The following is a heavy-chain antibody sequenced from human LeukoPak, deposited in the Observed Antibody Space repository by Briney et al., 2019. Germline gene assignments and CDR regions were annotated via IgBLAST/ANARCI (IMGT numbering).Heavy chain of an antibody. Sequence: GESLKISCKGSGYTFTGYYMHWVRQAPGQGLEWMGWINPNSGGTNYAQKFQGRVTMTRDTSISTAYMELSRLRSDDTAVYYCAFEYSSSSGAFDIWGQGTMVTVSS. V-gene: IGHV1-2*02. CDR3: AFEYSSSSGAFDI. CDR1: GYTFTGYY. D-gene: IGHD6-6*01. CDR2: INPNSGGT. J-gene: IGHJ3*02.